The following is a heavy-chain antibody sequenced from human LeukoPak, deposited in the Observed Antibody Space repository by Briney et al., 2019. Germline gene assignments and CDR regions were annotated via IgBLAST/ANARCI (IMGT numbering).Heavy chain of an antibody. Sequence: SETLSLTCTVPGGSIRSYYRSWSPQPPGKGLEWMGYISYSGSTNFNPSPKSRVTISADTSRNKFSLKLSSVTSADTAVYYCAREGTAGTNLNWFDPWGQGTLVTVSS. CDR2: ISYSGST. V-gene: IGHV4-59*01. J-gene: IGHJ5*02. CDR3: AREGTAGTNLNWFDP. D-gene: IGHD1-1*01. CDR1: GGSIRSYY.